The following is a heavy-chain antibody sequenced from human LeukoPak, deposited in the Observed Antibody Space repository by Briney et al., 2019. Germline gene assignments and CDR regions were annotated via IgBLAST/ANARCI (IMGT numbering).Heavy chain of an antibody. Sequence: ASVKVSCKASGYTFTSYDINWVRQATGQGPEWMAWISAYNGNTKYTQKLQGRVTVTTDTSTSTAYMELRSLRSDDTAVYYCARHMAADAFDIWGQGTMVTVSS. D-gene: IGHD5-24*01. CDR2: ISAYNGNT. J-gene: IGHJ3*02. CDR3: ARHMAADAFDI. V-gene: IGHV1-18*01. CDR1: GYTFTSYD.